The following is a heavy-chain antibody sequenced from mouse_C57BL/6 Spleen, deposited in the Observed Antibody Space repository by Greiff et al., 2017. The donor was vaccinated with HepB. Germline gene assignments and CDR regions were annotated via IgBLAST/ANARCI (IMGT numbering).Heavy chain of an antibody. Sequence: QVQLQQPGAELVKPGASVKLSCKASGYTFTSYWMHWVKQRPGQGLEWIGMIHPNSGSTNYNEKFKSKATLTVDTSSSTAYMQLSSLTSEDSAVYYCAPLITALADYWGQGTTLTVSS. V-gene: IGHV1-64*01. CDR2: IHPNSGST. J-gene: IGHJ2*01. CDR1: GYTFTSYW. D-gene: IGHD1-1*01. CDR3: APLITALADY.